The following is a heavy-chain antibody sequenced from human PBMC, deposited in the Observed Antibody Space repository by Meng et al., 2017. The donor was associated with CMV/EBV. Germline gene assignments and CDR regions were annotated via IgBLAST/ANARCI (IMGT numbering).Heavy chain of an antibody. CDR3: ARGAYSSSSSPLCFGYYYGMDV. CDR1: GFTPSSYW. Sequence: GGSLRPSCAASGFTPSSYWMSWVRQAPGKGLEWVANIKQDGSEKYYGDSVKGRLTIARDKAKNSLYLQMNSLRAEDTAVYYCARGAYSSSSSPLCFGYYYGMDVWGPGTTVTVSS. J-gene: IGHJ6*02. CDR2: IKQDGSEK. D-gene: IGHD6-6*01. V-gene: IGHV3-7*04.